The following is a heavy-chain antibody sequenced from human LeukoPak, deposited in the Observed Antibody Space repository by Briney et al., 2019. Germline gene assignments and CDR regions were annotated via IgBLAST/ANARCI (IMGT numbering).Heavy chain of an antibody. D-gene: IGHD6-6*01. CDR1: GFTFRNYV. Sequence: GGSLRLSCAASGFTFRNYVIHWVRQAPGKGLEWVAVISYDGSNKYYADSVKGRFTISRDNSKNTLYLQMNSLRAEDTAVYYCARDAKQLVQSDYFDYWGQGTLVTVSS. CDR2: ISYDGSNK. CDR3: ARDAKQLVQSDYFDY. V-gene: IGHV3-30*04. J-gene: IGHJ4*02.